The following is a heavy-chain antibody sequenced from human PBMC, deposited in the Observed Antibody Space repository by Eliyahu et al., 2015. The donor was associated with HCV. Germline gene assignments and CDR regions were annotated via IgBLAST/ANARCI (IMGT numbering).Heavy chain of an antibody. D-gene: IGHD2-8*01. J-gene: IGHJ6*02. Sequence: QVQLVQSGAEVKKPGASVKVSCKASGYTFPTYAFXWVRQAPGQRLEWMGWINAGNGNTKYSQKFQGRVTITRDTSASTAYMELSSLRSEDTAVYYCARGGSSPSVYYYYGMDVWGQGTTVTVSS. CDR1: GYTFPTYA. V-gene: IGHV1-3*01. CDR2: INAGNGNT. CDR3: ARGGSSPSVYYYYGMDV.